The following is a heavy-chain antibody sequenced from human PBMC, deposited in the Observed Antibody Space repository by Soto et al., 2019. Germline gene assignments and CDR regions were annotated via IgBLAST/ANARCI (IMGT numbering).Heavy chain of an antibody. V-gene: IGHV4-4*07. Sequence: QVQQLESGPGLVKPWDTLSLTCTVSGAYISDFSWSWIRQPAGKGLEWIGRITVNGNTQYNPSFRSRVTMSMDTSRNQFSLNLQSATAADTALYYCARESGENWTYEAHWDQGTLVTVSS. CDR2: ITVNGNT. D-gene: IGHD1-7*01. CDR1: GAYISDFS. CDR3: ARESGENWTYEAH. J-gene: IGHJ1*01.